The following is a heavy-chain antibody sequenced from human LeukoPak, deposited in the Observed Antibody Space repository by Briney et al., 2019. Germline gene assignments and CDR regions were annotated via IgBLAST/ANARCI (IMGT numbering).Heavy chain of an antibody. J-gene: IGHJ3*02. CDR3: ARVSEYYDILTGYYRGGAFDI. V-gene: IGHV4-39*01. Sequence: SETLSLTCTVSGDSISSSRYYWGWIRQPPGKGLEWIGSASYSGSPYYNPSLKSRVTTSVDTSKNQFSLKLSSVTAADTAVYYCARVSEYYDILTGYYRGGAFDIWGQGTMVTVSS. CDR1: GDSISSSRYY. CDR2: ASYSGSP. D-gene: IGHD3-9*01.